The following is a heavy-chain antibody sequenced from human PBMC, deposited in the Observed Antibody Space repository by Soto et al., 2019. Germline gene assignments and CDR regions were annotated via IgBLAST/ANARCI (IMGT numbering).Heavy chain of an antibody. CDR2: VSGSGVST. J-gene: IGHJ4*02. CDR1: GFTFSTYA. D-gene: IGHD3-9*01. CDR3: SRDDSDWFFN. V-gene: IGHV3-23*01. Sequence: GGSMRLSCAASGFTFSTYAMAWVRQAPGKGLEWVSGVSGSGVSTFYADPVKGRFTVSRDNSKNTLYLQMNSLGVEDTAVYYCSRDDSDWFFNWGRGTLVTVSS.